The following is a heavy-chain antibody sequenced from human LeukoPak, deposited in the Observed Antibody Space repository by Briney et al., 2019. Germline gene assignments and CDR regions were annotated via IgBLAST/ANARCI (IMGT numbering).Heavy chain of an antibody. J-gene: IGHJ4*02. CDR2: INHSGST. Sequence: SETLSLTCAVYGGSFSGYYWSLIRQPPGKGLEWIGEINHSGSTNYNPSLKSRVTISVDTSKNQFSLKLSSVTAADTAVYYCARQIRYYYDSSGYYLDYWGQGTLVTVSS. CDR3: ARQIRYYYDSSGYYLDY. CDR1: GGSFSGYY. V-gene: IGHV4-34*01. D-gene: IGHD3-22*01.